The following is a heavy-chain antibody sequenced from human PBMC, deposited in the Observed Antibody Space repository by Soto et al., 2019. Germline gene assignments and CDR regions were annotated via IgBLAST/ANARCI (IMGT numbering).Heavy chain of an antibody. CDR3: ARSQCGSSSLDIYYYYYYGMNV. D-gene: IGHD2-2*01. CDR2: VIPIFGTP. CDR1: GGTFSTYA. V-gene: IGHV1-69*19. J-gene: IGHJ6*02. Sequence: QVHLVQSGAEVKKPGSSVKVSCKAPGGTFSTYAISWVRQSPGQGLEWMGGVIPIFGTPKYAQHFQGRVPTTADESTSKGEIELRSLRSEDAALYYYARSQCGSSSLDIYYYYYYGMNVLGQGTTVTVSS.